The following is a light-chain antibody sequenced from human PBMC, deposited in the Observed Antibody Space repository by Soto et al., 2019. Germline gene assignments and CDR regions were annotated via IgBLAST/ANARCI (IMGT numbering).Light chain of an antibody. CDR2: AAS. V-gene: IGKV1D-16*01. CDR3: QQYNTYPLT. Sequence: DIQLTQCPSSVTASVGDRVTIACRASQGIGTWLAWHQQKPGKSPKSLIYAASNLQNGVPSRFNGSGSGTDFTLTIASLQSADVATYFCQQYNTYPLTFGGGTRVEI. J-gene: IGKJ4*01. CDR1: QGIGTW.